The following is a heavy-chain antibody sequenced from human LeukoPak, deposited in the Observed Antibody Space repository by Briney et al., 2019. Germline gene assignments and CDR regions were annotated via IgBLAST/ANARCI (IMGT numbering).Heavy chain of an antibody. D-gene: IGHD3-22*01. CDR3: ARDREDYDSSGYYVDY. CDR2: IYYSGST. V-gene: IGHV4-30-4*01. Sequence: SETLSLTCTVSGGSISSGDYYWSWIRQPPGKGLEWIGYIYYSGSTYYNPSLKSRVTISVDTSKNQFSLKLSSVTAADTAVYYCARDREDYDSSGYYVDYWGQGTLATVSS. J-gene: IGHJ4*02. CDR1: GGSISSGDYY.